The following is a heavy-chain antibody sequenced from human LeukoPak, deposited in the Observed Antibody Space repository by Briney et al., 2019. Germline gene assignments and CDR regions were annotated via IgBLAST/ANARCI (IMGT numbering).Heavy chain of an antibody. J-gene: IGHJ4*02. CDR1: GFTFSNYW. V-gene: IGHV3-7*01. CDR2: IKEDGSEK. CDR3: ARDSVATIAYIGY. D-gene: IGHD5-12*01. Sequence: GGFLRLSCAASGFTFSNYWMSWVRQAPGKGLEWVANIKEDGSEKHYVDFVKGRFTISRDNDKNSLYLQMNSLRVEDTAVYYCARDSVATIAYIGYWGQGTLVTVSS.